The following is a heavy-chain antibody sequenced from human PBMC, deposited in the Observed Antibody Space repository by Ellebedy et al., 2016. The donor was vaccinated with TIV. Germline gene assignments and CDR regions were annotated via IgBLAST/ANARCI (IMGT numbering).Heavy chain of an antibody. J-gene: IGHJ4*02. CDR3: ARDMGRWLQFLGF. V-gene: IGHV3-48*02. Sequence: GESLKISCAASGFTFSSYNIIWVRQAPGKGLEWISYISSDTLTTEYADSVKGRFTISRDNAKNSVYLQMKSLRDEDTAVYFSARDMGRWLQFLGFWGQGTLGTVSS. CDR2: ISSDTLTT. D-gene: IGHD5-24*01. CDR1: GFTFSSYN.